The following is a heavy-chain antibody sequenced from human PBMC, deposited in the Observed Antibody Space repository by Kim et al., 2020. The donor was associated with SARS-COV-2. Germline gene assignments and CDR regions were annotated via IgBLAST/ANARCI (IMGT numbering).Heavy chain of an antibody. D-gene: IGHD3-3*01. V-gene: IGHV3-43*01. J-gene: IGHJ6*04. CDR3: AKDSGYYTRYFYYGMNV. CDR2: ISWDVDTT. Sequence: GGSLRLSCAASGFTFEDYTMHWVHQAPGKGLEWVSLISWDVDTTYYADSVKGRFTISRDNSKNSLYLQMNSLRTEDTALYYCAKDSGYYTRYFYYGMNVWGAGTTVTVSS. CDR1: GFTFEDYT.